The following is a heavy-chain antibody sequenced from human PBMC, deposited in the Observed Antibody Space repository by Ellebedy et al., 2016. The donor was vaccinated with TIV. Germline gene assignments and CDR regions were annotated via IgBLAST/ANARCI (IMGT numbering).Heavy chain of an antibody. D-gene: IGHD5-12*01. CDR3: ARGNSGYDAVYLDY. J-gene: IGHJ4*02. Sequence: PGGSLRLSCEVSGFSLRNYWIHWVRQITGKGLVWLSHIKGDGSRTKYADSVRGRFTISTDEAKNMVYLQMNSLRAEDTAVYYCARGNSGYDAVYLDYWGQGTLVTVSS. CDR1: GFSLRNYW. CDR2: IKGDGSRT. V-gene: IGHV3-74*03.